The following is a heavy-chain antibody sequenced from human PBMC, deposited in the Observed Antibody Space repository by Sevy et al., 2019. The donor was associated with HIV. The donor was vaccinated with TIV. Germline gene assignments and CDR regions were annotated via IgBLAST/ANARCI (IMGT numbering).Heavy chain of an antibody. CDR3: ARAGLSGSYNNYFDY. V-gene: IGHV3-48*02. CDR1: GFTFSSYS. D-gene: IGHD3-10*01. J-gene: IGHJ4*02. CDR2: ISSSSSTI. Sequence: GGCLRLSCAASGFTFSSYSMNWVRQAPGKGLEWVSYISSSSSTIYYADSVKGRFTISRDNAKNSLYLQMNSLRDEDTAVYYCARAGLSGSYNNYFDYWGQGTLVTVSS.